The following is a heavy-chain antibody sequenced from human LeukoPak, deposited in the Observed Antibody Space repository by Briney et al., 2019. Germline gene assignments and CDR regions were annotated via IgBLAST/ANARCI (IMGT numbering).Heavy chain of an antibody. Sequence: GESLKISCKGSGYIFTSYWIGWVRQMPGKGLEWMGIIYPGDSGTRYSPSFQGQVTISVDKSISTAYLQWSSLKASDTAMYYCARGLYYYDSSAELDDAFDIWGQGTMVTVSS. CDR1: GYIFTSYW. D-gene: IGHD3-22*01. J-gene: IGHJ3*02. CDR3: ARGLYYYDSSAELDDAFDI. V-gene: IGHV5-51*01. CDR2: IYPGDSGT.